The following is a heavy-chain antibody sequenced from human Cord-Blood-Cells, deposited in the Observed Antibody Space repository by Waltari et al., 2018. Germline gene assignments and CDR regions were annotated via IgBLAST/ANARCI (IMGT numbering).Heavy chain of an antibody. Sequence: GKQWIGEINHSGSTNYNPSLKSRVTISVDTSKNQFSLKLSSVTAADTAVYYCARGGDGSYYYYYYYMDVWGKGTTVTVSS. D-gene: IGHD2-21*01. CDR2: INHSGST. CDR3: ARGGDGSYYYYYYYMDV. V-gene: IGHV4-34*01. J-gene: IGHJ6*03.